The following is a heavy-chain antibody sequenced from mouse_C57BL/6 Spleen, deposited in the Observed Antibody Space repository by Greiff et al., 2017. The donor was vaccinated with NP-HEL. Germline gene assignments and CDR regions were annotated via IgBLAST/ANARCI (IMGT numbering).Heavy chain of an antibody. CDR3: TKGHYYGYDYFDY. V-gene: IGHV1-15*01. D-gene: IGHD2-2*01. CDR2: IDPETGGT. CDR1: GYTFTDYE. J-gene: IGHJ2*01. Sequence: VQLQQSGAELVRPGASVTLSCKASGYTFTDYEMHWVKQTPVHGLEWIGAIDPETGGTAYNQKFKGKAILTADKSSSTAYMELRSLTSEDSAVYYCTKGHYYGYDYFDYWGQGTTLTVSS.